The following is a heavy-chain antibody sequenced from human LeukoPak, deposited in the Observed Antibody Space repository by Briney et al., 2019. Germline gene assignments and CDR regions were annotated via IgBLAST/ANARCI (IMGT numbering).Heavy chain of an antibody. V-gene: IGHV3-30*02. D-gene: IGHD1-26*01. Sequence: GGSLRLSCAASGFTFSSYGMQWVRQAPGKGLECVAFIRYDGSNKYYGDFVKGRFTISRENSKNTLYLQMNSLIPEDTAVYYCAKDVSGSYNYYDYIDVWGKGTTVTVSS. CDR3: AKDVSGSYNYYDYIDV. CDR2: IRYDGSNK. J-gene: IGHJ6*03. CDR1: GFTFSSYG.